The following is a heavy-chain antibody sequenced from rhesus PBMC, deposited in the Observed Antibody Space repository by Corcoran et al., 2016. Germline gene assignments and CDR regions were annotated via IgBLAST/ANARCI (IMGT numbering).Heavy chain of an antibody. CDR3: ATMYSGNSNYFDY. Sequence: EVQLVQSGAEVKSPGESLRISCKPSGYRFTNYWISWVPQLPGKGLEWMGMIYPGDSDTRYNPSFQGQVNISADKSINTAYLQWSSLKASDTATYYCATMYSGNSNYFDYWGQGVLVTVSS. CDR2: IYPGDSDT. V-gene: IGHV5-43*01. D-gene: IGHD1-44*01. J-gene: IGHJ4*01. CDR1: GYRFTNYW.